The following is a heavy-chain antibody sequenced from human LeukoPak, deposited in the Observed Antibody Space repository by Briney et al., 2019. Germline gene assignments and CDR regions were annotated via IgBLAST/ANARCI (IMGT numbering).Heavy chain of an antibody. CDR3: ARDPSPMVRDSGDY. Sequence: GASVKVSCKASGFTFSGYYIQWVRQAPGQGLEWVGIINPTDGSTKYARKFQGRFTMTGDTSTSTVYMELSSLTSEDTAVYYCARDPSPMVRDSGDYWGQGTLVTVSS. J-gene: IGHJ4*02. V-gene: IGHV1-46*01. CDR2: INPTDGST. CDR1: GFTFSGYY. D-gene: IGHD3-10*01.